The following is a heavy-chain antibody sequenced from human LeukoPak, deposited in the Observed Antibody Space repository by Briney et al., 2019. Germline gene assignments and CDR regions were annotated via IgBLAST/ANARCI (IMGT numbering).Heavy chain of an antibody. J-gene: IGHJ3*02. CDR1: GFTFSSYG. CDR3: AKLGWYGAFDI. Sequence: GGSLRLSCAASGFTFSSYGMHWVRQAPGKGLEWVSGISWNSGSIGYADSVKGRFTISRDNAKNSLYLQMNSLRAEDTALYYCAKLGWYGAFDIWGQGTMVTVSS. CDR2: ISWNSGSI. V-gene: IGHV3-9*01. D-gene: IGHD6-19*01.